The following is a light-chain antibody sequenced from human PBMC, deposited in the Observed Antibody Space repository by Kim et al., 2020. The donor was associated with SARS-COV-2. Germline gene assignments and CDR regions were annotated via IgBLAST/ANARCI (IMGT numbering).Light chain of an antibody. CDR3: HQYNNYPWT. CDR2: AAS. CDR1: QGISSY. J-gene: IGKJ1*01. V-gene: IGKV1-8*01. Sequence: AIRMTQSPSTLSASTGDRVTITCRASQGISSYLAWYQQKPGKAPKLVIYAASTLQSGVPSRFSGSGSGTEFTLTISCLQSDDFATYYCHQYNNYPWTFGQGTKVDIK.